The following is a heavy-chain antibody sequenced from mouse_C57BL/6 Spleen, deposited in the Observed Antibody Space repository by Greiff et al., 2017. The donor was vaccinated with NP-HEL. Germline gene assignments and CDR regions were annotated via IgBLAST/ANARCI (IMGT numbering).Heavy chain of an antibody. CDR1: GFNIKDYY. D-gene: IGHD2-1*01. CDR3: TTWGNLYYGMDY. V-gene: IGHV14-1*01. Sequence: VQLQQSGAELVRPGASVKLSCTASGFNIKDYYMHWVKQRPEQGLEWIGRIDPEDGDTEYAPKFQGKATMTADTSSNTAYLQLSSLTSEDTAVYYCTTWGNLYYGMDYWGQGTSVTVSS. J-gene: IGHJ4*01. CDR2: IDPEDGDT.